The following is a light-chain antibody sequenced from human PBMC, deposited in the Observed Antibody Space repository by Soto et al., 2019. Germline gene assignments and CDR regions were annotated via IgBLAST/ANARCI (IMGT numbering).Light chain of an antibody. V-gene: IGKV1-5*01. J-gene: IGKJ3*01. Sequence: DFPMTQSPSTLSASVGDRVTITCRASQSISHWLAWYQQKPGKAPKLLIYDGSSLESGVPSRLSGSGSGTEFTLTISSLQPDDFATFYCQQYDYHFAPGTKVDIK. CDR1: QSISHW. CDR2: DGS. CDR3: QQYDYH.